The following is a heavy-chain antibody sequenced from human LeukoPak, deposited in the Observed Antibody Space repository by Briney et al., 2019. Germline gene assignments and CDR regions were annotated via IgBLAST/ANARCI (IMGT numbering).Heavy chain of an antibody. CDR1: GFTFDDYA. Sequence: GGSLRLSCVASGFTFDDYAMHWVRQAPGKGLEWVSGISWNSGSIGYADSVKGRFTISRDNAKNSLYLQMNSLRAEDTAVYYCARSLAVGGTRAYWGQGTLVTVSS. D-gene: IGHD6-19*01. J-gene: IGHJ4*02. CDR3: ARSLAVGGTRAY. CDR2: ISWNSGSI. V-gene: IGHV3-9*01.